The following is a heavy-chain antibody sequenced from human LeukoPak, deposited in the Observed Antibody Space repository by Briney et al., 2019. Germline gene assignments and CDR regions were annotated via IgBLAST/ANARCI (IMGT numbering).Heavy chain of an antibody. CDR1: GGSIRSTTHY. V-gene: IGHV4-61*01. Sequence: SETLSLTCTVSGGSIRSTTHYWSWIRQPPGKGLEWIGYIYHTGTTNYNPSPRSRVTISVDTSKNQFSLKLSSVTAADTAVYYCATMKAVRVNDFWSGYPDNWGQGTLVTVSS. CDR2: IYHTGTT. CDR3: ATMKAVRVNDFWSGYPDN. J-gene: IGHJ4*02. D-gene: IGHD3-3*01.